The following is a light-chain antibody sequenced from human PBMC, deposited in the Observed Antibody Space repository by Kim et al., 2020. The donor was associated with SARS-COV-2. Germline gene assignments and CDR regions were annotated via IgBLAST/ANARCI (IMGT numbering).Light chain of an antibody. V-gene: IGKV3-20*01. CDR3: QQNGGSPPYS. Sequence: IVLTQSPGTLSLSPGERATLSCRASQSVSSNDLAWYQQKPGQAPRVLIYGASSRATGIPDRFSGSGSGTDFTLTISRLEPEDFAVYYCQQNGGSPPYSFGQGTKLEI. CDR1: QSVSSND. CDR2: GAS. J-gene: IGKJ2*03.